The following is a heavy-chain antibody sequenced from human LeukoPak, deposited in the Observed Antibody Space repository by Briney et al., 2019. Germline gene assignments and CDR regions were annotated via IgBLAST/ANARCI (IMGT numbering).Heavy chain of an antibody. CDR3: ATIKEENDAFDI. CDR2: IRSKRDGGTA. V-gene: IGHV3-15*01. D-gene: IGHD5-24*01. CDR1: GFTFINAW. Sequence: GSPELSCSASGFTFINAWMTWVRQAPGKGLEWVGRIRSKRDGGTADYAAPVTGRFTISRDDSRNALILQMNSLKTEDTAVYYCATIKEENDAFDIWAQGNVVTVSS. J-gene: IGHJ3*02.